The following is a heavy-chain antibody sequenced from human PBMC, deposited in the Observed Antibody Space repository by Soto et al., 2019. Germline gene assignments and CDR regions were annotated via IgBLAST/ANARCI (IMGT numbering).Heavy chain of an antibody. J-gene: IGHJ6*02. Sequence: ASVKVSCKASGYTFTSYGISWVRQAPGQGLEWMGWISAYNGNTNYAQKLQGRVTMTTDTSTSTAYMELRSLRSDDTAVYYCARGGGGWIPHYYCYYYGMDVWGQGTTVTVSS. CDR2: ISAYNGNT. V-gene: IGHV1-18*04. CDR3: ARGGGGWIPHYYCYYYGMDV. CDR1: GYTFTSYG. D-gene: IGHD6-19*01.